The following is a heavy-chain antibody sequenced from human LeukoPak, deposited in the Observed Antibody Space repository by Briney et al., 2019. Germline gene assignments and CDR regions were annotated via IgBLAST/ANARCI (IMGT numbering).Heavy chain of an antibody. D-gene: IGHD1-26*01. CDR3: ARRGWELLISEEVDYFDY. CDR2: INTNTGNP. V-gene: IGHV7-4-1*02. J-gene: IGHJ4*02. Sequence: ASVKVSCKASGYTFTSYAMNWVRQAPGQGLEWMGWINTNTGNPTYAQGFTGRFVFSLDTSVSTAYLQISSLKAEDTAVYYCARRGWELLISEEVDYFDYWGQGTLVTVSS. CDR1: GYTFTSYA.